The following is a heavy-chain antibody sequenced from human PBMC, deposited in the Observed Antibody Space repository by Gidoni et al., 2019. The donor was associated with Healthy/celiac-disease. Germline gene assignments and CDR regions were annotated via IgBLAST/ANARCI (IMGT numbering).Heavy chain of an antibody. CDR2: ISYDGSNK. Sequence: QVQLVESGGGVVQPGRSLRLSGAASGFTFSSYAMHWVRQAPGKGLEWVAVISYDGSNKYYADSVKGRFTISRDNSKNTLYLQMNSLRAEDTAVYYCARDVSMIRAFDIWGQGTMVTVSS. CDR3: ARDVSMIRAFDI. V-gene: IGHV3-30-3*01. CDR1: GFTFSSYA. D-gene: IGHD3-22*01. J-gene: IGHJ3*02.